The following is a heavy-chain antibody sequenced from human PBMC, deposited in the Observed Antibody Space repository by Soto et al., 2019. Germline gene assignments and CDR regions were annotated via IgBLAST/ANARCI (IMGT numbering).Heavy chain of an antibody. CDR2: MNEYGSER. D-gene: IGHD3-10*01. Sequence: GGSLRLSCSASGFIFSSDWVSWLRQAPGKGLEWVASMNEYGSERYYVDSVKGRFTISRDNAKNSLYLQMNSLRAEDTAVYYCARATGADKEDYWGQGTLVTVSS. V-gene: IGHV3-7*04. CDR3: ARATGADKEDY. J-gene: IGHJ4*02. CDR1: GFIFSSDW.